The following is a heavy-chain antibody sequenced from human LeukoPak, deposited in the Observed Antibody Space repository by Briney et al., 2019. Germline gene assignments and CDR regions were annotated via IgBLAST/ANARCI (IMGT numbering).Heavy chain of an antibody. Sequence: GGSLRLSCAASGFTFISYAIHWVRQAPGKGLEWVAVISFHGTDTFYADSVKGRFTISRDNAKKSPYLQMNSLRAEDTAVYYCARGATTTRFGRFDSWGQGTLVTVSS. V-gene: IGHV3-30*04. D-gene: IGHD4-17*01. J-gene: IGHJ5*01. CDR1: GFTFISYA. CDR2: ISFHGTDT. CDR3: ARGATTTRFGRFDS.